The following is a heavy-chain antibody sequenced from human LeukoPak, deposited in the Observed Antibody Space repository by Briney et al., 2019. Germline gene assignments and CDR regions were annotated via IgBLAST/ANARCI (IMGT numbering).Heavy chain of an antibody. J-gene: IGHJ3*02. Sequence: GESLKISCKGFGYSFTSYWIAWVRQMPGKGLEWMGIMYPGDSDTRYSPSFQGQVTISADKSISTAYLQWSSLKASDTAMYYCARHAVPAAIDDAFDIWGQGTMVTVSS. CDR2: MYPGDSDT. V-gene: IGHV5-51*01. CDR3: ARHAVPAAIDDAFDI. D-gene: IGHD2-2*01. CDR1: GYSFTSYW.